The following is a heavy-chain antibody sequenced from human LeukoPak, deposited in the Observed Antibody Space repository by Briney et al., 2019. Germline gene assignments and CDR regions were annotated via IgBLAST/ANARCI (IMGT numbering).Heavy chain of an antibody. Sequence: GGSLRLSCAASGFTFDDYAMHWVRQAPGKGLEWVSGISWNSGSIGYADSVKGRFTISRDNAKNSLYLQMNSLRAEDAASYYCAKVQAVAAAGYFDYWGQGTLVTVSS. CDR2: ISWNSGSI. CDR3: AKVQAVAAAGYFDY. J-gene: IGHJ4*02. V-gene: IGHV3-9*01. CDR1: GFTFDDYA. D-gene: IGHD6-13*01.